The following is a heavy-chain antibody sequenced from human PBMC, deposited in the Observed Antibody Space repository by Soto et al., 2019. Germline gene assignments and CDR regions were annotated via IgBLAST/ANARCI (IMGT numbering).Heavy chain of an antibody. CDR2: IFYSGRT. V-gene: IGHV4-31*03. CDR3: ARYAGYCSGGSCYFTLGY. CDR1: GGSISSGGYY. D-gene: IGHD2-15*01. Sequence: PSETLSLTCTVSGGSISSGGYYWSWIRQHPGKGLEWIGYIFYSGRTYYNPSLKSRVTMSVDTSKNQFSLKLSSVTAADTAVYYCARYAGYCSGGSCYFTLGYWGQGTLVTVSS. J-gene: IGHJ4*02.